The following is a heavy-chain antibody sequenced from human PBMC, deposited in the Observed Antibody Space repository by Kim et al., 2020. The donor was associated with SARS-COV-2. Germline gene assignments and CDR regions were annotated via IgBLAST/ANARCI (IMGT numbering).Heavy chain of an antibody. V-gene: IGHV3-74*01. D-gene: IGHD6-19*01. J-gene: IGHJ2*01. CDR1: GFTFSNYW. Sequence: GGSLRLSCAASGFTFSNYWMYWVRQAPGKGLVWVSRINTDGSITSYADSVKGRITISRDNAKNTLYLQMNSLRAEDTAMYYCARRIVVAAYWYFDLWGRG. CDR2: INTDGSIT. CDR3: ARRIVVAAYWYFDL.